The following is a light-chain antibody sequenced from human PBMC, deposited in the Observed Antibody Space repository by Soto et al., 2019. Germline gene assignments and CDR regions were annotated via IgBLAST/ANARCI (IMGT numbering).Light chain of an antibody. Sequence: DIQMTQSPSSLSASVGARVIITCRASQSVSTYLNWYQQKLGQAPKLLISAASNLRSGVPSRFSGSRSGTEFTLTISGLEADDFATYFCQQSFTTPPYTFGQGTRL. V-gene: IGKV1-39*01. CDR1: QSVSTY. CDR2: AAS. CDR3: QQSFTTPPYT. J-gene: IGKJ2*01.